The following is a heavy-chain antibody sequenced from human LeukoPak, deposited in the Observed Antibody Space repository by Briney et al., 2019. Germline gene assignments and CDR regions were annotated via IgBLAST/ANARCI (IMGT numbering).Heavy chain of an antibody. CDR3: ARHVPVADAFDI. CDR1: GGSISSYY. CDR2: IYYSGST. V-gene: IGHV4-59*08. J-gene: IGHJ3*02. D-gene: IGHD6-19*01. Sequence: SETLSLTCTVSGGSISSYYWSWIRQPPGKGLEWIGYIYYSGSTNYNPSLKSRVTISVDTSKNQFSLKLRSVTAADTAVYYCARHVPVADAFDIWGQGTMVTVSS.